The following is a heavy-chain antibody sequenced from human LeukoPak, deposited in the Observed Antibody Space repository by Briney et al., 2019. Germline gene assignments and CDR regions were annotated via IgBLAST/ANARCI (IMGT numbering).Heavy chain of an antibody. Sequence: GGSLRLSCAASGFTFSSHALSWLRQAPGKGLEWVSTISGSGGTTYYADSVKGRFTIFRDNSKNTLYVQMNSLRADDTAVYYCAKGYYYGSGSYSTFDYWGQGTLVTVSS. CDR3: AKGYYYGSGSYSTFDY. CDR1: GFTFSSHA. V-gene: IGHV3-23*01. J-gene: IGHJ4*02. D-gene: IGHD3-10*01. CDR2: ISGSGGTT.